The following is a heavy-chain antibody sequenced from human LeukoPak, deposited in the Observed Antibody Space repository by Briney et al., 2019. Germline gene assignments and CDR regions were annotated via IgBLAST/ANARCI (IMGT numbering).Heavy chain of an antibody. D-gene: IGHD3-3*01. J-gene: IGHJ4*02. Sequence: SETLSLTCTVSGGSITSSNYYWVWIRQPPGKGLEWIGSVYYSGSTNYNPSLKSRVTMSVDTSKNQFSLKLSSVTAADTAVYYCARERVLEWLSSFDYWGQGTLVTVSS. CDR2: VYYSGST. V-gene: IGHV4-39*07. CDR3: ARERVLEWLSSFDY. CDR1: GGSITSSNYY.